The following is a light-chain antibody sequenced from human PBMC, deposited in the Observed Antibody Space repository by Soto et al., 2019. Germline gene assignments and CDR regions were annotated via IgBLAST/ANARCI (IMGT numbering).Light chain of an antibody. V-gene: IGKV3-20*01. J-gene: IGKJ1*01. Sequence: ELVLTQSPDTLSLSPGERATLFCRASQSVTDRYLAWSQRKPRQAPSLLIYAASSRATGIPDRCSGSGSGTDFTLTISRLEPEDFAMYYCQQYGSSPPTFGQGTKVEVK. CDR3: QQYGSSPPT. CDR1: QSVTDRY. CDR2: AAS.